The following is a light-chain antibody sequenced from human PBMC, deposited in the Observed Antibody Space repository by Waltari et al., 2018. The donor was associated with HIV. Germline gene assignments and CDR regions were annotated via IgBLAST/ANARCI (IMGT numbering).Light chain of an antibody. V-gene: IGKV3-20*01. Sequence: IVLTQSPGTLSLSPGERAALSCRASQSVSNNFLAWYQQKPGQAPTLLIYGASVRATGIPDRFSGSGSGTDFTLTISRMEPEDFAVYYCQQHGSSPRTFGQGTKVEIK. CDR2: GAS. J-gene: IGKJ1*01. CDR3: QQHGSSPRT. CDR1: QSVSNNF.